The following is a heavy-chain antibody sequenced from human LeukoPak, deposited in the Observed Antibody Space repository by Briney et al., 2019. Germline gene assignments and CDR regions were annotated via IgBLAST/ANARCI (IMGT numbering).Heavy chain of an antibody. CDR1: GFTFSSYS. J-gene: IGHJ5*02. CDR2: ISGSSKII. CDR3: ATLGRVVVVVAATQNWFDP. Sequence: GGSLRLSCAASGFTFSSYSMNWVRQAPGKGLEWISYISGSSKIIHWAESLKGRFTISRDNAKNSLYLQMNSLRDEDTAVYYCATLGRVVVVVAATQNWFDPWGQGTLVTVSS. D-gene: IGHD2-15*01. V-gene: IGHV3-48*02.